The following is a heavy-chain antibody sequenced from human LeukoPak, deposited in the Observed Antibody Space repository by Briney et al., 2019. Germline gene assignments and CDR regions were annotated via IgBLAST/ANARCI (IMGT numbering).Heavy chain of an antibody. J-gene: IGHJ4*02. D-gene: IGHD4-17*01. CDR1: SASIRSSY. V-gene: IGHV4-59*12. CDR2: IYYTGST. Sequence: SETLSLTCTVSSASIRSSYWSWIRQPPGKGLEWIGYIYYTGSTNYNPYLKSRVTISVDTSKNQFSLKLSSVTAADTAVYYCARLNTVTYFDYWGQGTLVTVSS. CDR3: ARLNTVTYFDY.